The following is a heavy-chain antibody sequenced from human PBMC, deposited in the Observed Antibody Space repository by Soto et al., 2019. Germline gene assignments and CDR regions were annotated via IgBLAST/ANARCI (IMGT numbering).Heavy chain of an antibody. CDR3: ARGPRAAGVPWFEL. J-gene: IGHJ5*02. V-gene: IGHV1-8*01. CDR2: MNPNSGNT. CDR1: GYTFNNYD. D-gene: IGHD6-13*01. Sequence: QVQLVQSGAEVEKPGASVKISCKASGYTFNNYDINWVRQAAGQGLEWMGWMNPNSGNTGYAQKFQGRVTMTRNTSISTAYIDLSSLRSEDTALYDCARGPRAAGVPWFELWGQGTLVTVSS.